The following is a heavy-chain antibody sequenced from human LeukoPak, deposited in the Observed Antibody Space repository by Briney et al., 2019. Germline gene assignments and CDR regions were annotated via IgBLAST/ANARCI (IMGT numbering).Heavy chain of an antibody. CDR3: ARDGSYEHFDY. Sequence: GRSLRLSCAASGFTFSSDAMHWVRQAPGKGLEWVAIILSDGSKTYYPDSVKGRFTISRDNAKNTLYLQMNSLRAEDTAVYYCARDGSYEHFDYWGQGTLVTVSS. CDR1: GFTFSSDA. CDR2: ILSDGSKT. D-gene: IGHD1-26*01. V-gene: IGHV3-33*08. J-gene: IGHJ4*02.